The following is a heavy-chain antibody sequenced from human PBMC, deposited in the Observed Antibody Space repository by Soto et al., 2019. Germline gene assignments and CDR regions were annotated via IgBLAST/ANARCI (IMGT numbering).Heavy chain of an antibody. CDR2: ISDSGDRT. V-gene: IGHV3-23*01. J-gene: IGHJ5*02. CDR3: TRSLNIHWQSWFDP. D-gene: IGHD1-1*01. Sequence: EVQLLESGGDLVQPGGSLRLSCAASGFSFSSSAMNWVRQAPGKGLEWVSIISDSGDRTHFADSVKGRFTISRDNSKNTLYLPLNSRRAEDTAIYYWTRSLNIHWQSWFDPWGQGTLVTVSS. CDR1: GFSFSSSA.